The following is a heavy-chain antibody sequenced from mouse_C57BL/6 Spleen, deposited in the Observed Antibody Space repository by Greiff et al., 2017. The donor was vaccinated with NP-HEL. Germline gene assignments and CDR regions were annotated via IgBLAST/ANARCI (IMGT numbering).Heavy chain of an antibody. V-gene: IGHV1-64*01. CDR1: GYTFTSYW. J-gene: IGHJ2*01. D-gene: IGHD2-4*01. CDR2: IHPNSGST. CDR3: ARRRIYYDYDGDFDY. Sequence: VQLQQPGAELVKPGASVKLSCKASGYTFTSYWMHWVKQRPGQGLEWIGMIHPNSGSTNYNEKFKSKATLTVDKSSSTAYMQLSSLTSEDSAVYYCARRRIYYDYDGDFDYWGQGTTLTVSS.